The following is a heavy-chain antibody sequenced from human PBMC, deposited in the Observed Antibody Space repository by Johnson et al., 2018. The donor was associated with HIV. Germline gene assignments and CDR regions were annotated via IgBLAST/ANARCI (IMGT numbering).Heavy chain of an antibody. CDR3: TRDRDGVGVS. CDR1: ASTFIHHF. CDR2: IRNKPSSYST. Sequence: VHLVESGGGLVQPGGPLRPPCVAPASTFIHHFMAWVRQAPGKGLEWVGRIRNKPSSYSTEHAAAVKGRFTASRDDSKNSVYLQMSRLKTEETAVYYGTRDRDGVGVSWGQGTMVTVSS. D-gene: IGHD3-10*01. J-gene: IGHJ3*01. V-gene: IGHV3-72*01.